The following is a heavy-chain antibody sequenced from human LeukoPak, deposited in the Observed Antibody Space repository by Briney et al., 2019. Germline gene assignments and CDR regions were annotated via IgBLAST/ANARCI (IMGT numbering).Heavy chain of an antibody. J-gene: IGHJ3*02. D-gene: IGHD4-17*01. CDR2: ISDSGSKI. CDR3: ARGPYGDYIDAFDI. Sequence: GGSLRLSCTASGFTFSTYSMNWVRQAPGKGLEWLPYISDSGSKIFYADSVRGRFTISRDNAKNSLFLQMNSLRAEDTAMFYCARGPYGDYIDAFDIWGQGTMVTVSS. V-gene: IGHV3-48*01. CDR1: GFTFSTYS.